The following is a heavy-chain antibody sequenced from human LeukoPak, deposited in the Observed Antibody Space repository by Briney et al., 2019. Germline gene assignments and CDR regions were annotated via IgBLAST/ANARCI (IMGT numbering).Heavy chain of an antibody. CDR2: ISYSGST. Sequence: SETLSLTCTVSGDSISSSRHSWGWIRQPPGKGLEWIGSISYSGSTYYNPSLKTRVTMSVDTPENQLSLKLSSVTAADSTVYYCVRIYCTSTSCYGDSYYGMDVWGQGTTVTVSS. V-gene: IGHV4-39*01. CDR1: GDSISSSRHS. J-gene: IGHJ6*02. CDR3: VRIYCTSTSCYGDSYYGMDV. D-gene: IGHD2-2*01.